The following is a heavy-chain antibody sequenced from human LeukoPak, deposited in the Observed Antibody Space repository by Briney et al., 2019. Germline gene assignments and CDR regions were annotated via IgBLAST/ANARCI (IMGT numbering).Heavy chain of an antibody. Sequence: GGSLRLSCAASGFTFSSYAMSWVRQAPGKGLEWVSTINSIGGGTYYADSVKGRFTISRDNSKNTLYLQMNSLRAEDTAVYYCARRIQGMAPYYFDYWGQGTLVTVSS. D-gene: IGHD5-24*01. V-gene: IGHV3-23*01. J-gene: IGHJ4*02. CDR3: ARRIQGMAPYYFDY. CDR2: INSIGGGT. CDR1: GFTFSSYA.